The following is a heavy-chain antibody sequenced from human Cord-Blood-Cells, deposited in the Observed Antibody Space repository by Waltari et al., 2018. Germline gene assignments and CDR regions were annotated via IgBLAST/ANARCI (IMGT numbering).Heavy chain of an antibody. CDR3: ASGSTTPAAAQYYYYMDV. Sequence: EVQLVQSGAEVKKPGESLKISCKGSGYSFTSYWIGWVRQMPGKGLEWMGIIYPGDSDTRDSPSFQGQVTISADKSISTAYLQWSSLKASDTAMYYCASGSTTPAAAQYYYYMDVWGKGTTVTVSS. CDR2: IYPGDSDT. J-gene: IGHJ6*03. V-gene: IGHV5-51*01. CDR1: GYSFTSYW. D-gene: IGHD2-2*01.